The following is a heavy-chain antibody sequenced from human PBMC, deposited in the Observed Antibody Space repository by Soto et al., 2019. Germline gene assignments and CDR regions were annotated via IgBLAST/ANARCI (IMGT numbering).Heavy chain of an antibody. Sequence: QVQLAESGGGVVQPGGSLRLSCVGSGFRFSDYGMHWVRQAPGKGLAWVAMMSFDGTYKYYADSVKGRFSISRDNSKNTLYLQMNSLRAEDTAVYYCAKDRRDGEYNSVYDFWGQGTLVTVSS. J-gene: IGHJ4*02. CDR1: GFRFSDYG. CDR2: MSFDGTYK. V-gene: IGHV3-30*18. CDR3: AKDRRDGEYNSVYDF. D-gene: IGHD4-17*01.